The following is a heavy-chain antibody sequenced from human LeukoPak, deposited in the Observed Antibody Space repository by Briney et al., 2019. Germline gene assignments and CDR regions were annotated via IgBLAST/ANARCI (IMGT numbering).Heavy chain of an antibody. D-gene: IGHD4-23*01. CDR1: EYIFTGYY. Sequence: GASVKVSCKASEYIFTGYYMHWVRQAPGQGLEWMGWINPNSGGTKYAQKFQGRVTMIRDTSISTAYMELSRLRSDDTAVYYCAGGHYGGNSKLDYWGQGTLVTVSS. J-gene: IGHJ4*02. CDR3: AGGHYGGNSKLDY. CDR2: INPNSGGT. V-gene: IGHV1-2*02.